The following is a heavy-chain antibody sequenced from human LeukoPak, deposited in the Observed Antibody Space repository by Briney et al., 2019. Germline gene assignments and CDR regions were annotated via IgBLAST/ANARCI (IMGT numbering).Heavy chain of an antibody. V-gene: IGHV1-2*02. CDR3: ATMGATNFDH. CDR1: GYTFTDYY. D-gene: IGHD1-26*01. J-gene: IGHJ4*02. Sequence: ASVKVSFKASGYTFTDYYMHWVRQAPGQGLEWLGWINPNSGGTSYAQKFQGRATMTRDTSISTAYMEVSRLRSDDTDVYYCATMGATNFDHWGQGTLVTVSS. CDR2: INPNSGGT.